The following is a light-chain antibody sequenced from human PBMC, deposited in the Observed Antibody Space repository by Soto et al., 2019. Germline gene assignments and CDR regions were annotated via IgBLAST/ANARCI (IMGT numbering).Light chain of an antibody. CDR1: QDIRND. Sequence: AIQMTQSPSSLSASVGDRVTLTCRTSQDIRNDLGWYQQKPGKAPKVLIFAASRLPSGVPSRFSGSGSGTDFTLTISSLQPEDFATYYCLQDHDYPWTFGQGTKVEIK. CDR3: LQDHDYPWT. V-gene: IGKV1-6*01. CDR2: AAS. J-gene: IGKJ1*01.